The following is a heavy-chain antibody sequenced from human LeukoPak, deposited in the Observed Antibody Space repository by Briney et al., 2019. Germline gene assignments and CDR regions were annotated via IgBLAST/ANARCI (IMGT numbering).Heavy chain of an antibody. CDR2: ISGSGGST. D-gene: IGHD2-21*02. CDR1: GFTFSNYG. Sequence: GGSLRLSCAASGFTFSNYGMSWVRQAPGKGLEWVSAISGSGGSTYYADSVKARFTISRDNSKNTLYLQMNSLRAEDTAVYYCAKSHHVTAIDYWGQGTLVTVSS. CDR3: AKSHHVTAIDY. J-gene: IGHJ4*02. V-gene: IGHV3-23*01.